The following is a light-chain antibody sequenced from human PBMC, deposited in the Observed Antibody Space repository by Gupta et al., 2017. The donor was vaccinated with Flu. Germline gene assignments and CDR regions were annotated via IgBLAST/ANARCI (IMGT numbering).Light chain of an antibody. V-gene: IGLV2-14*01. J-gene: IGLJ3*02. CDR3: SSYTSSSSWV. Sequence: QSALTQPASVSGSPGQSITISCTGTSSDVGGYNYVSWYQQHPGKAPKLMIHEVSNRLSGVSNRFSGSKSGNTASLTISGLQAEDEADYYCSSYTSSSSWVFGGGTKLTVL. CDR2: EVS. CDR1: SSDVGGYNY.